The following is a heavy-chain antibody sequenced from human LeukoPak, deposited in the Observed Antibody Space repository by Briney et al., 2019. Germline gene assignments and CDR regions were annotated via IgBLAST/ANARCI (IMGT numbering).Heavy chain of an antibody. CDR2: INSDGSST. CDR3: ARGDSSGYFGVVDY. V-gene: IGHV3-74*01. J-gene: IGHJ4*02. D-gene: IGHD3-22*01. CDR1: GFTFSNYW. Sequence: GGSLRLSCAASGFTFSNYWMHWVRQAPGKGLVWVSRINSDGSSTSYADSVKGRFTISRDNAKNTLYLQMTSLRAEDTAVYYCARGDSSGYFGVVDYWGQGTLVTVSS.